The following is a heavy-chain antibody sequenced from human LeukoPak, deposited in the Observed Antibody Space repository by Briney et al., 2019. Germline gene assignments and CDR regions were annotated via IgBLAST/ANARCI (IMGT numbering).Heavy chain of an antibody. CDR1: GDSVSSSHW. V-gene: IGHV4-4*02. Sequence: PSETMSLTCVVSGDSVSSSHWWSRVRQPPGKGLEWIGEIYHNGRTNYNPSLKSRVTISVDESNNHFSLKLSSVTAADTAVYYCARDYYGSGKGWFDPWGQGTLVTVSS. CDR2: IYHNGRT. D-gene: IGHD3-10*01. J-gene: IGHJ5*02. CDR3: ARDYYGSGKGWFDP.